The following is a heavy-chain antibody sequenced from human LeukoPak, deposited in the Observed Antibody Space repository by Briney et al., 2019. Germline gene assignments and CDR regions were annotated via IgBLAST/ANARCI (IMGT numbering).Heavy chain of an antibody. CDR2: IIPIFGTA. CDR3: SRKASYSSSWYNRIDY. CDR1: GGTFSSYA. V-gene: IGHV1-69*05. D-gene: IGHD6-13*01. Sequence: SVKVSCKASGGTFSSYAISWVRQAPGQGLEWMGGIIPIFGTANYAQKFQGRVTITTDESTSTAYMELSSLRSEDTAVYYCSRKASYSSSWYNRIDYWGQGTLVTVSS. J-gene: IGHJ4*02.